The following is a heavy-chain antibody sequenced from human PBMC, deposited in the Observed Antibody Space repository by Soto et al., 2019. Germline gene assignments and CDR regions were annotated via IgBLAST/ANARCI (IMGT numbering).Heavy chain of an antibody. Sequence: QVQLVQSGAEVKKPGASVKVSCKASGYTFTGYYMHWVRQAPGQGLEWMGWINPNSGGTNYAQKLQGRVTMTRDTSISTAYMELSRLRSDDTAVYYCARQSCSSTSCYKFKTRYYGMDVWGQGTTVTVSS. CDR2: INPNSGGT. CDR3: ARQSCSSTSCYKFKTRYYGMDV. D-gene: IGHD2-2*02. V-gene: IGHV1-2*02. J-gene: IGHJ6*02. CDR1: GYTFTGYY.